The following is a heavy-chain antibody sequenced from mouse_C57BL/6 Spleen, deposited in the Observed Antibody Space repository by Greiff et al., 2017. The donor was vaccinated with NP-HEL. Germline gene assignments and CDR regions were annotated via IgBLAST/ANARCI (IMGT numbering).Heavy chain of an antibody. CDR2: IYPGGGYT. J-gene: IGHJ2*01. Sequence: QVQLKQSGAELVRPGTSVKMSCKASGYTFTNYWIGWAKQRPGHGLEWIGDIYPGGGYTNYNEKFKGKATLTADKSSSTAYMQFSSLTSEDSAIYDCARWGTVVATPDYWGQGTTLTVSS. V-gene: IGHV1-63*01. CDR3: ARWGTVVATPDY. D-gene: IGHD1-1*01. CDR1: GYTFTNYW.